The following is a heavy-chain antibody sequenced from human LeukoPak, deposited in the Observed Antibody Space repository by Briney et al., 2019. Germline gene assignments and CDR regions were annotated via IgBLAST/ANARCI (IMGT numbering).Heavy chain of an antibody. D-gene: IGHD3-10*01. CDR3: AETPMVRGVIRY. CDR2: IYYSGST. Sequence: SETLSFTCTVSGGSISSSSYYWGWIRQPPGKGLEWIGSIYYSGSTYYNPSLKSRVTISVDTSKNQFSLKLSSVTAADTAVYYCAETPMVRGVIRYWGQGTLVTVSS. J-gene: IGHJ4*02. V-gene: IGHV4-39*01. CDR1: GGSISSSSYY.